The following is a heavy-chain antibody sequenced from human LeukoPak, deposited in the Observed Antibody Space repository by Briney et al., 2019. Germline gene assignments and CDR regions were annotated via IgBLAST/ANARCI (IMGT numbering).Heavy chain of an antibody. CDR2: INPHSGGT. CDR3: ARGGDNYDILTQ. CDR1: AYIFTDYY. Sequence: ASVTVSCTASAYIFTDYYIHWVRQAPGQGLEWMGWINPHSGGTLYAQNVQDRVTMTGDTSISTAYMELSRLISDDTAIYYCARGGDNYDILTQWGQGTLVTVSS. V-gene: IGHV1-2*02. J-gene: IGHJ4*02. D-gene: IGHD3-9*01.